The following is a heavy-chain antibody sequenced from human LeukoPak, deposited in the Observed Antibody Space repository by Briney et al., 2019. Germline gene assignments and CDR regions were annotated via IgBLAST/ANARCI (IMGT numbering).Heavy chain of an antibody. D-gene: IGHD3-22*01. CDR2: IYHSGST. CDR3: DFYDSSGHDAFDI. J-gene: IGHJ3*02. V-gene: IGHV4-34*01. CDR1: GGSFSGYY. Sequence: SETLSLTCAVYGGSFSGYYWSWIRQPPGKGLEWIGSIYHSGSTYYNPSLKSRVTISVDTSKNQFSLKLSSVTAADTAVYYCDFYDSSGHDAFDIWGQGTMVTVSS.